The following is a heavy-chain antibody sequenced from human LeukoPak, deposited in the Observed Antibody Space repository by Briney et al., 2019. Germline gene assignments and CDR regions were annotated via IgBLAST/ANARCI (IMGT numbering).Heavy chain of an antibody. CDR2: ISAYNGNT. CDR3: ARGYCSSTSCYMDV. Sequence: ASVNVSCKASGYTFTSYGISWVRQAPGQGLEWMGWISAYNGNTNYAQKLQGRVTITGDTSASTAYMELSSLRSEDTAVYYCARGYCSSTSCYMDVWGQGTTVT. D-gene: IGHD2-2*01. J-gene: IGHJ6*02. CDR1: GYTFTSYG. V-gene: IGHV1-18*01.